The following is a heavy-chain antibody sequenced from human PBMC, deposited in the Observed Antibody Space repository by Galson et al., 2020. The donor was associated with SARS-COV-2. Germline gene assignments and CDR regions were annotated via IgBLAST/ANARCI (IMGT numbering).Heavy chain of an antibody. CDR2: ISADGNNK. J-gene: IGHJ4*02. CDR3: AREDDTTGYYYVFFDFDY. V-gene: IGHV3-30-3*01. CDR1: GFTFSSYA. D-gene: IGHD3-22*01. Sequence: GGSLRLSCAVSGFTFSSYAMHWVRQAPGKGLEWVTGISADGNNKNYADSVKGRFIISRDNSKNTLFLQMDSLRPEDTSVYYCAREDDTTGYYYVFFDFDYWGQGTPVTVSS.